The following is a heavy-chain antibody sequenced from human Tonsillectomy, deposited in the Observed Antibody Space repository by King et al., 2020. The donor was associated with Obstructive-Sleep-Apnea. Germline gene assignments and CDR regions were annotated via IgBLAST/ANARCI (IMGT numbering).Heavy chain of an antibody. J-gene: IGHJ4*02. CDR1: GFTFGDYA. D-gene: IGHD3-22*01. CDR3: TRAFPMGMIVSY. V-gene: IGHV3-49*03. Sequence: VQLVESGGGLVQPGRSLRLSCTASGFTFGDYAMSWFRQAPGRVLEWVGFIRSKAYGGRTEYAASLKGRFTISRDDSKSIAYLQSNSLKTEDTAVYYCTRAFPMGMIVSYWGQGTLVTVSS. CDR2: IRSKAYGGRT.